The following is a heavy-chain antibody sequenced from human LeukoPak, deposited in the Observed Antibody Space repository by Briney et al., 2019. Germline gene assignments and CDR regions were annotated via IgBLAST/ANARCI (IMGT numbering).Heavy chain of an antibody. J-gene: IGHJ4*02. CDR3: ARGHSSSWSFDY. CDR1: GGSISSYY. D-gene: IGHD6-13*01. Sequence: ASETLSLTCTVSGGSISSYYWSWIRQPPGKGLEWIGYIYYSGSTNYNPSLKSRVTISVDTSKNQFSLKLSSVTAADTAVYYCARGHSSSWSFDYWGQGTLVTVSS. V-gene: IGHV4-59*01. CDR2: IYYSGST.